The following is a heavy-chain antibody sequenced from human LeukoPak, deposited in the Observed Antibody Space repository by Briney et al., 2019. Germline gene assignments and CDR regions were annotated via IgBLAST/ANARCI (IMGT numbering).Heavy chain of an antibody. CDR1: GFTFSAYG. CDR2: IWYDGNDK. D-gene: IGHD7-27*01. CDR3: ATRTGGATYYYYGMDV. Sequence: GGSLRLSCAASGFTFSAYGMHWVRQAPGMGLEWVATIWYDGNDKTYADSVKGRFIISRDNSKNTLYLQMNSLGVEDTAVYYCATRTGGATYYYYGMDVWGQGTTVAVSS. V-gene: IGHV3-33*01. J-gene: IGHJ6*02.